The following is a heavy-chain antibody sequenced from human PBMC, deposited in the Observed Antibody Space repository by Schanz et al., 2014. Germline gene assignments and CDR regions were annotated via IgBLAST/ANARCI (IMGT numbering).Heavy chain of an antibody. CDR1: GLIFSTYT. CDR3: AKDHAGSDILTALGN. V-gene: IGHV3-48*01. Sequence: EVQLVESGGGLVRPGGSLRLSCTTSGLIFSTYTLNWVRQAPGKGLEWISYISFSGNTIYYADSVKGRFTISRDNAKNPVFLQMNRLRAEDTAVYYCAKDHAGSDILTALGNWGQGTLVTVSS. J-gene: IGHJ4*02. D-gene: IGHD3-9*01. CDR2: ISFSGNTI.